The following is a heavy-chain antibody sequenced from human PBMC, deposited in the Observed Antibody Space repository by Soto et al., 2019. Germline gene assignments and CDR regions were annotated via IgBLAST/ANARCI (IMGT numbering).Heavy chain of an antibody. J-gene: IGHJ4*02. Sequence: PGGSLRLSCTTSGFTFGDYAMIWFRQAPGKGLEWVGFIRSKGYGGTTQYAASVKGRFTISRDDSESIAYLQMDSLKTEDTALYYCARVGSASLMVVVIADHWGQGTQVTVSS. CDR1: GFTFGDYA. V-gene: IGHV3-49*03. CDR2: IRSKGYGGTT. D-gene: IGHD3-22*01. CDR3: ARVGSASLMVVVIADH.